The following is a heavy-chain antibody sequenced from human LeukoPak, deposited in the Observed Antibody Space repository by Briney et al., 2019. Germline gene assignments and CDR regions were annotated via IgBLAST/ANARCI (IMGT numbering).Heavy chain of an antibody. Sequence: SETLSLTCTVSGGSISSGAYFWSWIRQHPGKVLDWIGFIYYSGTTYYDPSLESRVIISVDTSKNQFSLKLSSVTAADTAVYYCAREAYDSSGHRYFQHWGQGTLVTVSS. CDR2: IYYSGTT. V-gene: IGHV4-31*03. CDR3: AREAYDSSGHRYFQH. D-gene: IGHD3-22*01. J-gene: IGHJ1*01. CDR1: GGSISSGAYF.